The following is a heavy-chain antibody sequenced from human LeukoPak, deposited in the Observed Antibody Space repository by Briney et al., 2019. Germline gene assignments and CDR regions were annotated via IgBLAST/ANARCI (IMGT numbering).Heavy chain of an antibody. CDR1: GGSISSYY. D-gene: IGHD3-22*01. V-gene: IGHV4-4*07. Sequence: SETLSLTCTVSGGSISSYYWSWIRQPAGTALEWVGRIYTSGTITYNPSLKSRVTMSVDTSKNQFSLKLSSVTAADTAVYYCARERKTYYYDSSGSIDYWGQGTLVTVSS. CDR2: IYTSGTI. J-gene: IGHJ4*02. CDR3: ARERKTYYYDSSGSIDY.